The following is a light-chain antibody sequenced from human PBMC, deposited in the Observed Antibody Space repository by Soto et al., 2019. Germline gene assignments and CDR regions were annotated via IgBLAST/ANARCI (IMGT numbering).Light chain of an antibody. V-gene: IGKV3-20*01. CDR1: QSFRSSY. CDR3: QQYGSSPLT. J-gene: IGKJ4*01. CDR2: GAC. Sequence: EIVLTQSPGTLSLSPGERATLSCRASQSFRSSYLAWYQQKPGQAPRLLIYGACSRATGIPDRFSGSGSGTDFTLTIGRLEPEDFAVYYCQQYGSSPLTFGGGAKVEIK.